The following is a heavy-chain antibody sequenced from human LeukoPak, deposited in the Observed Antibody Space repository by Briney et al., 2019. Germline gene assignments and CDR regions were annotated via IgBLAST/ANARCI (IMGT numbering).Heavy chain of an antibody. J-gene: IGHJ4*02. CDR2: ISVFDGNT. CDR1: GYTFTTYG. Sequence: ASVKVSCKASGYTFTTYGISWVRQAPGQGLEWMGWISVFDGNTNYAQKFQGRVIMTTDTSTSTAYMELRSLRSDDPAVYYCARGLTTVTTSPFDDWGQGTLVTVSS. CDR3: ARGLTTVTTSPFDD. V-gene: IGHV1-18*01. D-gene: IGHD4-17*01.